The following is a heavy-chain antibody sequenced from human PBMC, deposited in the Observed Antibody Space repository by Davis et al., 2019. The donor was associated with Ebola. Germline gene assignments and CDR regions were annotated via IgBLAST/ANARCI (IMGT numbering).Heavy chain of an antibody. V-gene: IGHV3-23*01. Sequence: ETLSLTCAVSGDSINSGGYSWSWIRQPPGKGLEWVSTYGTSADTYYADSVKGRFTISRDNSKNTLYLQMNGLRVEDTAIYYCAKDNRNIWSEVWGQGTMVTVSS. J-gene: IGHJ3*01. CDR3: AKDNRNIWSEV. D-gene: IGHD2/OR15-2a*01. CDR1: GDSINSGGYS. CDR2: GTSADT.